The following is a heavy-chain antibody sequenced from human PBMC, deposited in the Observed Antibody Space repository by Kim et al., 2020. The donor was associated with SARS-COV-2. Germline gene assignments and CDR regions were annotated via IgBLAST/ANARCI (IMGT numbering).Heavy chain of an antibody. CDR2: ISGSGGST. J-gene: IGHJ6*02. D-gene: IGHD3-3*01. CDR1: GFTFSSYA. V-gene: IGHV3-23*01. Sequence: GGSLRLSCAASGFTFSSYAMSWVRQAPGKGLEWVSAISGSGGSTYYADSVKGRFTISRDNSKNTLYLQMNSLRAEDTAVYYCAKERRLYYAFWTGYDRPRDGMDVGGQGTTVTVAS. CDR3: AKERRLYYAFWTGYDRPRDGMDV.